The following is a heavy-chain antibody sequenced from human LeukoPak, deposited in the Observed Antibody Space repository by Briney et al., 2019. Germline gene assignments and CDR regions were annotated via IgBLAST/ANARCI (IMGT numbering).Heavy chain of an antibody. J-gene: IGHJ4*02. CDR1: GGSISSSSYY. D-gene: IGHD1-26*01. Sequence: SETLSLTCTVSGGSISSSSYYWGWIRQPPGKGLEWIGSIYYSGSTYYNPSLESRVTISVDTSKNQFSLKLSSVTAADTAVYYCARAGGSYLDHYFDYWGQGTLVTVSS. V-gene: IGHV4-39*07. CDR3: ARAGGSYLDHYFDY. CDR2: IYYSGST.